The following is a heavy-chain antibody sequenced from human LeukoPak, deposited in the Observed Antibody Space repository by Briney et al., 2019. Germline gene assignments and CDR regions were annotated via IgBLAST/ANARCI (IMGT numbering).Heavy chain of an antibody. J-gene: IGHJ3*02. CDR3: ARHRPPITMVRGARGGAFDI. Sequence: PSETLSLTCTVSGGSISSSSYYWGWIRQPPGKGLEWIGSIYYSGSTYYNPSLKSRVTISVDTSKNQFSLKLSSVTAADTAVYYCARHRPPITMVRGARGGAFDIWGQGTMVTVSS. CDR2: IYYSGST. D-gene: IGHD3-10*01. CDR1: GGSISSSSYY. V-gene: IGHV4-39*01.